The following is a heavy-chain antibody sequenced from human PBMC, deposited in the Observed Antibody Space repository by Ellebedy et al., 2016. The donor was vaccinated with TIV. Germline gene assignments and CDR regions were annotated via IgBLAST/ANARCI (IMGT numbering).Heavy chain of an antibody. CDR1: DFTFTTYW. J-gene: IGHJ4*02. Sequence: PGGSLRLSCAASDFTFTTYWRSWVRQAPGKGLEWVANMNQVGSAKYYVDSVKGRFTISRDNAQNSLYLHMNNLRAEDTAVYYCARDPNSPGDTGYGDYWGQGVVVTVST. CDR2: MNQVGSAK. D-gene: IGHD5-12*01. CDR3: ARDPNSPGDTGYGDY. V-gene: IGHV3-7*03.